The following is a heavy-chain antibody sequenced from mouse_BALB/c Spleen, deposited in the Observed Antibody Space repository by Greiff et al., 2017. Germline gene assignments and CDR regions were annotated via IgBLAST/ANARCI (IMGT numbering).Heavy chain of an antibody. CDR1: GYTFTSYV. CDR3: ARDYDYDGNAMDY. Sequence: VHVKQSGPELVKPGASVKMSCKASGYTFTSYVMHWVKQKPGQGLEWIGYINPYNDGTKYNEKFKGKATLTSDKSSSTAYMELSSLTSEDSAVYYCARDYDYDGNAMDYWGQGTSVTVSS. V-gene: IGHV1-14*01. CDR2: INPYNDGT. D-gene: IGHD2-4*01. J-gene: IGHJ4*01.